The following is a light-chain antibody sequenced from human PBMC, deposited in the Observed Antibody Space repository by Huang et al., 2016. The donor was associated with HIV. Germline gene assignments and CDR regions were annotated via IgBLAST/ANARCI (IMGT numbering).Light chain of an antibody. V-gene: IGKV3-11*01. CDR3: QQHSYWPIT. CDR1: QSVSTF. CDR2: DAS. J-gene: IGKJ5*01. Sequence: DIVLTQSPATLSLSPGERATVSCRSSQSVSTFLAWYQHKPGQPPRLLIFDASNRASGVPARCSCTGSGTDFTLTISSLEPSDVAVYYCQQHSYWPITFGRGTRLEI.